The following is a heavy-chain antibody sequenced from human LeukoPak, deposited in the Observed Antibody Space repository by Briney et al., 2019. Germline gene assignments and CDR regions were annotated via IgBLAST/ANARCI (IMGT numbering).Heavy chain of an antibody. V-gene: IGHV4-59*01. CDR3: ARYSTYCDSTSCYQFDL. CDR2: IGNTGAT. Sequence: SETLSLTCTVSGASIRGSYWSWIRQSPGKGLDWIGYIGNTGATTCSPSLNSRVTISVDTSKNQVSLKLNSVTAADTAVYYCARYSTYCDSTSCYQFDLWGQGTLVTVSS. J-gene: IGHJ5*02. CDR1: GASIRGSY. D-gene: IGHD2-2*01.